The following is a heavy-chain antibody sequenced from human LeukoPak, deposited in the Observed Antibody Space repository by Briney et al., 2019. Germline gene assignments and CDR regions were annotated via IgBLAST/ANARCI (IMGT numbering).Heavy chain of an antibody. V-gene: IGHV3-21*01. CDR1: GFTFSSYS. CDR2: ISSSSSYI. CDR3: ARAGFFGVADAFDI. Sequence: GGSLRLSCAASGFTFSSYSMNWVRQAPGKGLEWVSSISSSSSYIYYADSVKGRFTISRDNAKNSLYLQMNSLRAEDTAVYYCARAGFFGVADAFDIWGQGTMVTVSS. J-gene: IGHJ3*02. D-gene: IGHD3-3*01.